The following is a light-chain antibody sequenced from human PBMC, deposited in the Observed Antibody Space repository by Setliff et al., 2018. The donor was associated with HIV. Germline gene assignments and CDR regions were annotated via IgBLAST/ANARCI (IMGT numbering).Light chain of an antibody. CDR2: GNT. Sequence: EPGQRVTISCTGSSSNIGSNYDVHWYRHLPGTAPKLLISGNTNRPSGVPDRFSGSKSGTAASLAITGLQAEDEADYYCQSYDNSLSAFVFGTGTKVTV. V-gene: IGLV1-40*01. CDR3: QSYDNSLSAFV. CDR1: SSNIGSNYD. J-gene: IGLJ1*01.